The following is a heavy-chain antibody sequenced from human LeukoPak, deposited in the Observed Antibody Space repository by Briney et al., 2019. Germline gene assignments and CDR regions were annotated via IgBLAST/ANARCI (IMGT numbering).Heavy chain of an antibody. D-gene: IGHD1-14*01. CDR3: AKTGFQWGEYFYYMDV. Sequence: GGSLRLSCAASGFTVSIYSLNWVRQAPGKGLEWVAYIGRSGDRTTKYADSVKGRFTISRDNSKNTLYFQMNSLIYEDTAVYYCAKTGFQWGEYFYYMDVWGKGTTVTVSS. CDR2: IGRSGDRTT. J-gene: IGHJ6*03. V-gene: IGHV3-48*02. CDR1: GFTVSIYS.